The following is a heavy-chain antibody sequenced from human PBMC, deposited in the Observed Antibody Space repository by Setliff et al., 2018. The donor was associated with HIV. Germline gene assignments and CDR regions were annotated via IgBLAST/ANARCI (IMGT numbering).Heavy chain of an antibody. CDR3: ARAFSGYYFDY. CDR1: GFTFSSYE. V-gene: IGHV3-48*03. J-gene: IGHJ4*02. Sequence: CAASGFTFSSYEMNWVRQAPGKGLEWVSYISSSGGTIYYADSVKGRFTISRDNAKKSLYLQMNSLRADDTAVYYCARAFSGYYFDYWGQGTLVTVSS. D-gene: IGHD3-3*01. CDR2: ISSSGGTI.